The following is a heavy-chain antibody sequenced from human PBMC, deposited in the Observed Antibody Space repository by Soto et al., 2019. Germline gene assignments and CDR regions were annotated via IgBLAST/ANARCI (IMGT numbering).Heavy chain of an antibody. CDR2: IYYSGSS. Sequence: SVLQCLTRTVSGGKSGDRGGYWSWKKQPPGKGLEWIWYIYYSGSSNYNPSLKSRVTISVDTSKNQFSLKLSSVTAADTAVYYCARDAGITIFGVVIGDYYGMDVSGQGTTVSLSS. D-gene: IGHD3-3*01. J-gene: IGHJ6*02. CDR3: ARDAGITIFGVVIGDYYGMDV. V-gene: IGHV4-61*08. CDR1: GGKSGDRGGY.